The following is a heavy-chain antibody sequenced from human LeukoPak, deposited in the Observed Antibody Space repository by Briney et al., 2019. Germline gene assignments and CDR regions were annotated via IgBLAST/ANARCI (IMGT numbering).Heavy chain of an antibody. CDR2: IYHSGST. CDR3: ARGTDY. Sequence: PSETLSFTCAVSGGSISSGGYSWSWIRQPPEKGLEWIGYIYHSGSTYYNPSLKSRVTISVDRSKNQFSLKLSSVTAADTAVYYCARGTDYWGQGTLVTVSS. V-gene: IGHV4-30-2*01. J-gene: IGHJ4*02. CDR1: GGSISSGGYS.